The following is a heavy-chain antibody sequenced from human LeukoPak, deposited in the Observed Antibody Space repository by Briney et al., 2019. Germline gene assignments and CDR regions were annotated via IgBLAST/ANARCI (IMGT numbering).Heavy chain of an antibody. V-gene: IGHV1-18*01. CDR1: DYTFTSYG. D-gene: IGHD3-10*01. Sequence: ASVKVSCKASDYTFTSYGISWVRQAPGQGLEWMGWISGYNGNTHYAQNLQGRVTMTTDTSASTAYMELRSLRSDDTAVYYCARSYCHGSGSRPLDFWGQGTLVTVSS. CDR2: ISGYNGNT. CDR3: ARSYCHGSGSRPLDF. J-gene: IGHJ4*02.